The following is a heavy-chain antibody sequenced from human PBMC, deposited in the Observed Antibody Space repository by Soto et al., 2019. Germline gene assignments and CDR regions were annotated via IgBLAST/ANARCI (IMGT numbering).Heavy chain of an antibody. D-gene: IGHD1-1*01. CDR1: SRSVRDYY. CDR2: INHSGTT. Sequence: SRTLALTCAVYSRSVRDYYWTWIRQPPGKGLEFIGEINHSGTTHYNPSLKSRVTISVYTSKNHFSLKMNSVTAAETAVYYCARSPKSTDFPYYSDFWGQGTLVTGSS. J-gene: IGHJ4*02. V-gene: IGHV4-34*01. CDR3: ARSPKSTDFPYYSDF.